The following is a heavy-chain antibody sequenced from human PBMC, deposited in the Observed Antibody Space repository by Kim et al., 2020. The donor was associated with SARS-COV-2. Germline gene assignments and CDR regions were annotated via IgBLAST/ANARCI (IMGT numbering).Heavy chain of an antibody. CDR2: INKNGGST. Sequence: GGSLRLSCAASGFTFSNYGMNWVLQAPGKGLEYVSAINKNGGSTNYADSVKDRFTISRDNSKNTLYLQMGILRVEVMAVYYCARSSAMDVWGQGTTVTVSS. J-gene: IGHJ6*02. CDR3: ARSSAMDV. CDR1: GFTFSNYG. V-gene: IGHV3-64*02.